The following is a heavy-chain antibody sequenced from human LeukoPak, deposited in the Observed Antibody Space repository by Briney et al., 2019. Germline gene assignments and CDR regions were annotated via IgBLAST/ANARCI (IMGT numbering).Heavy chain of an antibody. CDR2: IYYSGST. Sequence: SETLSLTCTVSGVSVSSGSYYWSWIRQPPGKGLEWIGYIYYSGSTNYNPSLKSRVTISVDTSKNQFSLKLSSVTAADTAVYYCARVGYSSSWYYFDYWGRGTLVTVSS. J-gene: IGHJ4*02. D-gene: IGHD6-13*01. V-gene: IGHV4-61*01. CDR3: ARVGYSSSWYYFDY. CDR1: GVSVSSGSYY.